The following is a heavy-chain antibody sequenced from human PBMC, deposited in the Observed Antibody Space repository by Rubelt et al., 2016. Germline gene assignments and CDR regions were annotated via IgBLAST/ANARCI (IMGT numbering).Heavy chain of an antibody. D-gene: IGHD3-10*01. V-gene: IGHV4-4*08. CDR2: IYPSGTT. J-gene: IGHJ4*02. CDR3: ARCWEQTYVYGSATPEPPSF. CDR1: GDSSTAYS. Sequence: QVQLQESGPGLVKPSETLSLACTVSGDSSTAYSWSWIRQPPGKGLEWIGYIYPSGTTNYSPSLKSRVTMSDDTSKNQFSLKLGSVSAADTAVYYCARCWEQTYVYGSATPEPPSFWGRGSLVTVSS.